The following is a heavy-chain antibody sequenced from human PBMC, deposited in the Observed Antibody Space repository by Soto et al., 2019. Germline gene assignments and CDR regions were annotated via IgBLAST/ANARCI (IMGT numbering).Heavy chain of an antibody. CDR3: ARGGRYPTSSGYYGMDV. Sequence: QVQLVQSGAEVKKPGSSVKVSCKASGGTFSTYSISWVRQAPGQGLAWMGESLPIFGTSHYAQNFQGRVTVTAEESTSTVYMELSSLRSEATAVYYLARGGRYPTSSGYYGMDVWGQGTTVTVSS. J-gene: IGHJ6*02. V-gene: IGHV1-69*01. CDR1: GGTFSTYS. D-gene: IGHD6-6*01. CDR2: SLPIFGTS.